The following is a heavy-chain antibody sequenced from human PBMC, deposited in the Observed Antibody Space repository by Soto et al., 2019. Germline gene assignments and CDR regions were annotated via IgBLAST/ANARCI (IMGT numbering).Heavy chain of an antibody. D-gene: IGHD3-16*02. CDR2: IYYSGST. V-gene: IGHV4-39*01. J-gene: IGHJ4*02. CDR1: GGSISSSSYY. CDR3: ARHLDDVWGSYRYYFDY. Sequence: SETLSLTCTVSGGSISSSSYYWGWIRQPPGKGLEWIGSIYYSGSTYYNPSLKSRVTISVDTSKNQFSLKLSSVTAADTAVYYCARHLDDVWGSYRYYFDYWGQGTLVTVSS.